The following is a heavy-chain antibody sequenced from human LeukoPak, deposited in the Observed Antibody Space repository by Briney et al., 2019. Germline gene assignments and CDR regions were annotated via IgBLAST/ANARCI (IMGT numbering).Heavy chain of an antibody. CDR2: IYSSGNT. CDR3: ARAHTFSCNGGPCPFFLDS. J-gene: IGHJ4*02. CDR1: GGSISSYY. Sequence: SETLSLTCTVSGGSISSYYWSWIRQPTGKALEWIGRIYSSGNTNHNPSLESRVTMSVDTSKNQFSLKLTSVTAADTAVYYCARAHTFSCNGGPCPFFLDSWGQGTLVTVSS. D-gene: IGHD2/OR15-2a*01. V-gene: IGHV4-4*07.